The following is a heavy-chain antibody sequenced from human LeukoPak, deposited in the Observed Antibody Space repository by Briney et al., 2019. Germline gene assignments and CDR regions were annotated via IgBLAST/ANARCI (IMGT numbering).Heavy chain of an antibody. J-gene: IGHJ6*03. D-gene: IGHD3-3*01. Sequence: PSETLSLTCAVSGYSISSGYYWGWIRQPPGKGLEWIGSIYHSGSTYYNPSLKSRVTISVDTSKNQFSLKLSSVTAADTAVYYCARHRLRFLEPAMDVWGKGTTVTVSS. CDR1: GYSISSGYY. CDR3: ARHRLRFLEPAMDV. CDR2: IYHSGST. V-gene: IGHV4-38-2*01.